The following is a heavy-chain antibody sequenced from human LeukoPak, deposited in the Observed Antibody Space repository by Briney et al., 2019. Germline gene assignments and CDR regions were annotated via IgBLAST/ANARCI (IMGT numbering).Heavy chain of an antibody. Sequence: GASVKVSCKASGYTFTSYGISWVRQAPGQGLEWMGWISAYNGNTNYAQKLQGRVTMTTDTSTSTAYMELRSLRSDDTAVYYCARGAFHDFWSGYYADYWGQGTLVTVSS. CDR1: GYTFTSYG. V-gene: IGHV1-18*01. CDR3: ARGAFHDFWSGYYADY. CDR2: ISAYNGNT. J-gene: IGHJ4*02. D-gene: IGHD3-3*01.